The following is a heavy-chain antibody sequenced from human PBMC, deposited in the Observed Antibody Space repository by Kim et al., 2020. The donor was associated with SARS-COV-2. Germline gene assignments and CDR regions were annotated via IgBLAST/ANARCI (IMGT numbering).Heavy chain of an antibody. D-gene: IGHD3-22*01. Sequence: GGSLRLSCAASGFTFSSYAMSWVRQAPGKGLEWVSAISGSGGSTYYADSVKGRFTISRDNSKNTLYLQMNSLRAEDTAVYYCATQEYYYDSSGSTMNEIDYWGQGTLVTVSS. V-gene: IGHV3-23*01. CDR3: ATQEYYYDSSGSTMNEIDY. CDR2: ISGSGGST. J-gene: IGHJ4*02. CDR1: GFTFSSYA.